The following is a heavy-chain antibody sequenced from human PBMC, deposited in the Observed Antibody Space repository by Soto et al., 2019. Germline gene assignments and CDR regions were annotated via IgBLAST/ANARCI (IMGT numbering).Heavy chain of an antibody. CDR1: GGSISGYY. D-gene: IGHD3-9*01. Sequence: SETLSLTCTVSGGSISGYYWGWIRQPPGKGLEWIGYIYYNGSTNSNPSLKSRVTIPVDTSRNQFSLKLSSVTAADTAVYYCARGKDILTGYLTFDPWGQGTLVTVSS. V-gene: IGHV4-59*12. J-gene: IGHJ5*02. CDR2: IYYNGST. CDR3: ARGKDILTGYLTFDP.